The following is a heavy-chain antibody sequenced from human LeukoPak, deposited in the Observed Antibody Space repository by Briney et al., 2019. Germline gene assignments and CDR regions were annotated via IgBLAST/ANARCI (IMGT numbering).Heavy chain of an antibody. V-gene: IGHV4-59*01. CDR2: IYHSGST. Sequence: SETLSLTCTVSGGSISTYYWTWIRQPPGKGLEWIGYIYHSGSTNYNPSLKSRVAISVDSSKKQFSLKLSSVTAADTAVYYCARTGSWYYYFDYWGQGTLVTVSP. D-gene: IGHD6-13*01. CDR1: GGSISTYY. J-gene: IGHJ4*02. CDR3: ARTGSWYYYFDY.